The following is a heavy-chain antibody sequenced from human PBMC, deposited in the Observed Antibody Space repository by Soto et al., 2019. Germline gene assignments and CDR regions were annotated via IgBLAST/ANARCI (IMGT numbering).Heavy chain of an antibody. V-gene: IGHV5-51*01. D-gene: IGHD1-26*01. CDR2: IYPGDSDT. CDR1: GYSFSSYW. J-gene: IGHJ3*02. Sequence: PXESLTISGKGSGYSFSSYWNGWVRQMPGKGLEWMGIIYPGDSDTRYSPSFQGQVTNSDDKSISTAYLQWSSLKASDTAMYYCARWDSGSYYYAFDIWGQGTMVTVS. CDR3: ARWDSGSYYYAFDI.